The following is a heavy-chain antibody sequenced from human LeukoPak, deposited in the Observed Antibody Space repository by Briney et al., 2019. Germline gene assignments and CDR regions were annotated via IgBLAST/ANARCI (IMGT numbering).Heavy chain of an antibody. CDR2: INPGGTEK. CDR1: GFTFSNNW. D-gene: IGHD3-16*01. V-gene: IGHV3-7*01. J-gene: IGHJ5*02. CDR3: ARAKDAYRLDP. Sequence: AGGSLRLSCAASGFTFSNNWMNWVRQAPGKGLEWVGNINPGGTEKYYVDSVTGRFTISRDNAKNSLYLQMNSLRVEDKAVYYCARAKDAYRLDPWGQGTLVTVSS.